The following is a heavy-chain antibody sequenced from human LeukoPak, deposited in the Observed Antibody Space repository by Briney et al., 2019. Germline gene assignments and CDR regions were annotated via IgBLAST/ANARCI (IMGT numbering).Heavy chain of an antibody. CDR1: GGSISSYY. D-gene: IGHD2-2*01. J-gene: IGHJ6*03. CDR3: ARDTYYCSSTSCPYYYYYYMDV. V-gene: IGHV4-59*01. Sequence: KTSETLSLTCTVSGGSISSYYWSWIRQPPGKGLEWIGYIYYSGSTNYNPSLKSRVTISVDTSKNQFSLKLSSVTAADTAVYYCARDTYYCSSTSCPYYYYYYMDVWGKGTTVTVSS. CDR2: IYYSGST.